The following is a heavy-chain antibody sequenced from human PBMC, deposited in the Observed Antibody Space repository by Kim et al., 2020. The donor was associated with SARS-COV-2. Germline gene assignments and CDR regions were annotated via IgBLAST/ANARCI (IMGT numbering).Heavy chain of an antibody. J-gene: IGHJ6*02. CDR1: GFTFSNAW. Sequence: GGSLRLSCAASGFTFSNAWMSWVRQAPGKGLEWVGRIKSKTDGGTTDYAAPVKGRFTISRDDSKNTLYLQMNSLKTEDTAVYYCTTMGQLNWPFSRHYGMDVWGQGTTVTVSS. CDR3: TTMGQLNWPFSRHYGMDV. D-gene: IGHD1-1*01. V-gene: IGHV3-15*01. CDR2: IKSKTDGGTT.